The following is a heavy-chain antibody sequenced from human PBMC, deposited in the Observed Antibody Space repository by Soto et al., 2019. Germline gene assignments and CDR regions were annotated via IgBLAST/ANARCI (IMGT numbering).Heavy chain of an antibody. Sequence: SETLSLTCAVYGGSFSGYYWSWIRQPPGKGLEWIGEINHSGSTNYNPSLKSRVTISVDTSKNQFSLKLSSVTAADTAVYYCARGPGGYDSGSYDYWGQGTLVTVSS. D-gene: IGHD1-26*01. CDR2: INHSGST. CDR3: ARGPGGYDSGSYDY. V-gene: IGHV4-34*01. J-gene: IGHJ4*02. CDR1: GGSFSGYY.